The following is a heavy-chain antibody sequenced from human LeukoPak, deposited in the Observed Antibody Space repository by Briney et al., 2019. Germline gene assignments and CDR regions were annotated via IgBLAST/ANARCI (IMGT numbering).Heavy chain of an antibody. CDR3: AREFSSGSYYHYFDY. V-gene: IGHV3-33*01. CDR1: GFTFSSYG. D-gene: IGHD3-10*01. Sequence: GGSLRLSCAASGFTFSSYGMHWVRQAPGKGLEWVAVIWYDGSNKYYADSVKGRFTISRDNSKNTLYLQMNSLRAEDTAVYYCAREFSSGSYYHYFDYWGQGTLVTVSS. CDR2: IWYDGSNK. J-gene: IGHJ4*02.